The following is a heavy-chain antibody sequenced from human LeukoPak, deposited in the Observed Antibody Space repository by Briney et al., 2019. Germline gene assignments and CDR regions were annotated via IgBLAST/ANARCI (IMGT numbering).Heavy chain of an antibody. CDR2: INPSGGST. CDR1: GYTFTSYY. J-gene: IGHJ4*02. Sequence: ASVKVSCKASGYTFTSYYMHWVRQAPGQGLEWMGIINPSGGSTSYAQKFQGRVTMTRDMSTSTVYMELSSLRSEDTAVYYCARGGSYYGEATGFDYWGQGTLVTVSS. V-gene: IGHV1-46*01. CDR3: ARGGSYYGEATGFDY. D-gene: IGHD1-26*01.